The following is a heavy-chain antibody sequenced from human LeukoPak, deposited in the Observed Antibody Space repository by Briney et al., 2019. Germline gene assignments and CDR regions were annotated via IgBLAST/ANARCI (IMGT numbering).Heavy chain of an antibody. D-gene: IGHD3-22*01. CDR3: AREYYDSSGYYYVKGYSDAFDI. J-gene: IGHJ3*02. Sequence: ASVKVSCKASGYTFTSYGISWVRQAPGQGLEWMGWISAYNGNTNYAQKLQGRVTMTTDTSTSTAYMELRSLRSDDTAVYYCAREYYDSSGYYYVKGYSDAFDIWGQGTMVTVSS. CDR1: GYTFTSYG. CDR2: ISAYNGNT. V-gene: IGHV1-18*01.